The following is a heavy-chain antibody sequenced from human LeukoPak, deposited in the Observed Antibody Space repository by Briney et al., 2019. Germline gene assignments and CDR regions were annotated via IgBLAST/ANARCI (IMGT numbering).Heavy chain of an antibody. CDR2: ISSSSSTI. CDR1: KFTLSSSS. D-gene: IGHD6-13*01. J-gene: IGHJ4*02. CDR3: ARGFEAAAGTGDY. V-gene: IGHV3-48*04. Sequence: GGSLRLSCAASKFTLSSSSMNWVRQASGKGLEWVSYISSSSSTIYYADSVKGRFTISRDNAKNSLYLQMNSLRAEDTAVYYCARGFEAAAGTGDYWGQGTLVTVSS.